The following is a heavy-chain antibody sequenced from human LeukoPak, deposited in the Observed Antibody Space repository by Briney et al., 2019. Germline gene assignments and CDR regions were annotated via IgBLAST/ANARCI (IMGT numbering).Heavy chain of an antibody. CDR3: ARGPIPNNWFDP. Sequence: SSETLSLTCIVSGGSISTNTYYWGWIRLPPGKGLEWIGEIHHRGTTYYNPSLKSRVTISVDTSKNQFSQKLSSVTAADTAVYYCARGPIPNNWFDPWGQGTLVTVSS. V-gene: IGHV4-39*07. CDR1: GGSISTNTYY. D-gene: IGHD2-2*01. CDR2: IHHRGTT. J-gene: IGHJ5*02.